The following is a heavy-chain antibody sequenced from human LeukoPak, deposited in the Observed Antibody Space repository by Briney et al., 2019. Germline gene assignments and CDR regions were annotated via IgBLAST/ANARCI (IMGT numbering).Heavy chain of an antibody. Sequence: SETLSLTCSVSGGSISSYFWSWIRQPAGKGLEWIGRIYTRGSTDYNPSLKSRVTMSVDTSKNQFSLKLSSVTAADTAVYYCARDVDTAMVTGSSWYNYYFDYWGQGTLVTVSS. V-gene: IGHV4-4*07. D-gene: IGHD5-18*01. CDR1: GGSISSYF. CDR3: ARDVDTAMVTGSSWYNYYFDY. CDR2: IYTRGST. J-gene: IGHJ4*02.